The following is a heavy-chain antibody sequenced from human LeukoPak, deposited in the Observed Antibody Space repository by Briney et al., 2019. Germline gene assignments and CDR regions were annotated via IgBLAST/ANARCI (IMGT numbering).Heavy chain of an antibody. CDR2: FDPEDGET. D-gene: IGHD3-10*01. CDR3: ATGLTMFRDRPVKGPGH. J-gene: IGHJ4*02. CDR1: AYTPTELS. V-gene: IGHV1-24*01. Sequence: ASVKVSCKVSAYTPTELSMHWVRQAPGKGLEWMGGFDPEDGETVYAQKLQGRITMTEDTSTYTAYMELSSLRSEDTAVYYCATGLTMFRDRPVKGPGHWGQGSLVTVSS.